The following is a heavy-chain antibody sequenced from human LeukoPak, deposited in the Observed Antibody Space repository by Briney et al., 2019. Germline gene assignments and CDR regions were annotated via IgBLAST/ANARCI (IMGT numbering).Heavy chain of an antibody. V-gene: IGHV2-70*04. J-gene: IGHJ2*01. Sequence: ESGPALVKPTQTLTLTCTFSGFSLSTSGMRVSWICQPPGKALEWLARIDWDDDKFYSTSLKTRLTISKDTSKNQVVLTMTNMDPVDTATYYCARSHGPIRGYFDLWGRGTLVTVSS. CDR1: GFSLSTSGMR. CDR3: ARSHGPIRGYFDL. CDR2: IDWDDDK.